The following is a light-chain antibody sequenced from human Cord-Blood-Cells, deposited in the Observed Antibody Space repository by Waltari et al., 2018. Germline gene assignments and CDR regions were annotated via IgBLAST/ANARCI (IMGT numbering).Light chain of an antibody. Sequence: QSALTQPASVSGSPGQSINISGTGTRSDFGSYNLVSWYQQHPGKAPKLMIYEGSKRPSGVSNRFSGSKSGNTASLTISGLQAEDEADYYCCSYAGSSTVFGGGTKLTVL. CDR1: RSDFGSYNL. CDR2: EGS. V-gene: IGLV2-23*01. J-gene: IGLJ3*02. CDR3: CSYAGSSTV.